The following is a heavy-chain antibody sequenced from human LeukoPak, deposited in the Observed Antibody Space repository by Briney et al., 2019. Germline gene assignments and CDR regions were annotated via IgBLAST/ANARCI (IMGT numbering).Heavy chain of an antibody. V-gene: IGHV3-9*01. CDR3: AKDKVDLGWSVAFDI. D-gene: IGHD6-19*01. CDR2: ISWNSGSI. J-gene: IGHJ3*02. CDR1: GFTFDDYA. Sequence: GGSLRLSCAASGFTFDDYAMHWVRQAPGKGLEWVSGISWNSGSIGYADSVKGRFTISRDNAKNSLYLQMNSLRAEDTALYYCAKDKVDLGWSVAFDIWGQGTMVTVSS.